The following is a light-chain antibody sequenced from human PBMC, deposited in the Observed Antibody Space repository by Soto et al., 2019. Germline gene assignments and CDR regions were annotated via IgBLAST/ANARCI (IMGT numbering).Light chain of an antibody. CDR1: RRVSSY. Sequence: EAVLTLSVATLSLSTGDRATLSCRASRRVSSYLAWYQQKAGQAPRLLIYDASNRAAGTPARFSGSGSGTDFTLTISSLEPEDFAVYYCQQRDNWPWTFGQGTK. V-gene: IGKV3-11*01. CDR2: DAS. J-gene: IGKJ1*01. CDR3: QQRDNWPWT.